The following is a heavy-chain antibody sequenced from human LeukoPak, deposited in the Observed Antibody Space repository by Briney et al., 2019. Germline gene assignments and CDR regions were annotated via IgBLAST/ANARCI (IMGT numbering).Heavy chain of an antibody. Sequence: GASVKVSCKASGYTFTGYYMHWVRQAPGQGLERVGWINPNSGGTNYAQKFQGRVTMTRDTSISTAYMELSRLRSDDTAVDYCARDLRSTYYYDSSGYYYHPFAYWGQGTLVTVSS. CDR3: ARDLRSTYYYDSSGYYYHPFAY. CDR1: GYTFTGYY. J-gene: IGHJ4*02. D-gene: IGHD3-22*01. V-gene: IGHV1-2*02. CDR2: INPNSGGT.